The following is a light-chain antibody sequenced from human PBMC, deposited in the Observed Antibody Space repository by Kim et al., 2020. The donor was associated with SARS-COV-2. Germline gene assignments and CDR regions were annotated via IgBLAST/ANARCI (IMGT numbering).Light chain of an antibody. CDR2: DAS. Sequence: EIAMTPSPATLSVSRGERATLSCRASQSISSNLAWYQQKPGQAPRLLIYDASMRATGIPARFSGSGSGTEFTLTISSLQSEDFAVYFCQQSDNWPLGFGGGTKVDIK. CDR3: QQSDNWPLG. J-gene: IGKJ4*01. CDR1: QSISSN. V-gene: IGKV3-15*01.